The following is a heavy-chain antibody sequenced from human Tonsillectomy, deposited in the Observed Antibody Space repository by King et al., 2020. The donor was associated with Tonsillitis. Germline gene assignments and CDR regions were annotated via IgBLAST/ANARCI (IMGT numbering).Heavy chain of an antibody. CDR1: GFIFSSYG. V-gene: IGHV3-30*02. CDR2: IRYDGSNK. D-gene: IGHD3-16*01. CDR3: AKDRGDFWGSNYYYYGMDV. J-gene: IGHJ6*02. Sequence: VQLVESGGGVVQPGGSLRLSCAASGFIFSSYGMHWVRQAPGKGLEWVAFIRYDGSNKYYADSVKGRFTISRDNSKNTLYLQMNSLRAEDTGVYYCAKDRGDFWGSNYYYYGMDVWGQGTTVTVSS.